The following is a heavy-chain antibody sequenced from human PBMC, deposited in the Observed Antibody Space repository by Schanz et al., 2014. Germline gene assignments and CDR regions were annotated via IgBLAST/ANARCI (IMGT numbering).Heavy chain of an antibody. CDR3: ARGGRWLQSDAFDI. V-gene: IGHV1-2*02. CDR2: IDPNSGGT. Sequence: QVQLVQSGADVKKPGASVKVSCKASGNTLSAYYIHWIRQAPGQGLEWMGWIDPNSGGTNYAQKFQGRVTMTSDTSITTVYMEVNSLTSDDTAVFYCARGGRWLQSDAFDIWGQGTMVTVSS. CDR1: GNTLSAYY. J-gene: IGHJ3*02. D-gene: IGHD3-16*01.